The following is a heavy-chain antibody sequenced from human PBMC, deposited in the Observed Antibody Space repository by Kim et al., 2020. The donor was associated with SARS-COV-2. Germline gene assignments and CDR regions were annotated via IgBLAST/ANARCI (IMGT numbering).Heavy chain of an antibody. V-gene: IGHV4-59*13. D-gene: IGHD6-19*01. CDR2: IYYSGST. J-gene: IGHJ6*02. Sequence: SETLSLTCTVSGGSISSYYWSWIRQPPGKGLEWIGYIYYSGSTNYNPSLKSRVTISVDTSKNQFSLKLSSVTAADTAVYYCARDKGGIAVAGTGYYYYYGMDVWGQGTTVTVSS. CDR1: GGSISSYY. CDR3: ARDKGGIAVAGTGYYYYYGMDV.